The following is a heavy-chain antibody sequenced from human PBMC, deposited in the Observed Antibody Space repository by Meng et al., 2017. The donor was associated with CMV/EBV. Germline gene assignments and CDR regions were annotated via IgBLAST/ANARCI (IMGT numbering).Heavy chain of an antibody. CDR3: ASLIAARERNDY. CDR1: GYSISSGYY. D-gene: IGHD6-6*01. Sequence: ESLKISCTVSGYSISSGYYWGWIRQPPGKGLEWIGSIYHSGSTYYNPSLKSRVTTSVDTSKNQFSLKLSSVTAADTAVYYCASLIAARERNDYWGQGTLVTVSS. V-gene: IGHV4-38-2*02. CDR2: IYHSGST. J-gene: IGHJ4*02.